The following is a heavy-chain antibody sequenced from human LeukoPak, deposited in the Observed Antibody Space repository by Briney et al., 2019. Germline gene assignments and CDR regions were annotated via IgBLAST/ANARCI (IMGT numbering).Heavy chain of an antibody. CDR1: GGSISSHY. V-gene: IGHV4-59*11. D-gene: IGHD3-16*01. J-gene: IGHJ4*02. CDR2: IGYSGST. Sequence: SETLSLTCTVSGGSISSHYGSRIRQPPGTGLEWIGYIGYSGSTNYNPSLKSRVTISVDTSTNQFSLKLSSVTAADTAVYYCARDVGGYFDYWGQGTLVTVSS. CDR3: ARDVGGYFDY.